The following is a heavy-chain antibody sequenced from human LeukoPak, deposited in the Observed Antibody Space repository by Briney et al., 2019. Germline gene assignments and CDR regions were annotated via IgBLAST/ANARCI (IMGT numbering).Heavy chain of an antibody. CDR3: ARAPGESIAALPLDY. Sequence: ASETLSLTCTVSGGSISSYYWSWIRQPPGKGLEWIGYIYYSGSTNYNPSLKSRVTISVDTSKNQFSLKLSSVTAADTAVYYCARAPGESIAALPLDYWGQGTLVTVSS. CDR2: IYYSGST. J-gene: IGHJ4*02. V-gene: IGHV4-59*01. CDR1: GGSISSYY. D-gene: IGHD6-6*01.